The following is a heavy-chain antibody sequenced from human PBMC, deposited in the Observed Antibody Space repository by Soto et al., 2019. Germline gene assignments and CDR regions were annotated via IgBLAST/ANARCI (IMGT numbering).Heavy chain of an antibody. CDR1: GGSISSYY. CDR3: ARGRAYYDFWSVYYYYMDV. Sequence: SETLSLTCTVSGGSISSYYWSWIRQPPGKGLEWIGYIYYSGSTNYNPSLKSRVTISVDTSKNQFSLKLSSVTAADTAVYYCARGRAYYDFWSVYYYYMDVWGKGTTVTVSS. V-gene: IGHV4-59*01. D-gene: IGHD3-3*01. J-gene: IGHJ6*03. CDR2: IYYSGST.